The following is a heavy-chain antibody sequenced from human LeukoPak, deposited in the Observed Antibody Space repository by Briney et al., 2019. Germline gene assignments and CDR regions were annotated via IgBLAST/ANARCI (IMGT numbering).Heavy chain of an antibody. V-gene: IGHV4-38-2*02. CDR2: IHHSGTT. CDR3: ARATPNRLHSYYMDV. D-gene: IGHD1-14*01. CDR1: GYSIRSGYS. J-gene: IGHJ6*03. Sequence: PSETLPLTCTVSGYSIRSGYSWGWIRQPPGKGLEWMGSIHHSGTTYYNPSLKSRVTISVDRSKNQFSLKLSSVTAADTAVYYCARATPNRLHSYYMDVWGKGTTVTVSS.